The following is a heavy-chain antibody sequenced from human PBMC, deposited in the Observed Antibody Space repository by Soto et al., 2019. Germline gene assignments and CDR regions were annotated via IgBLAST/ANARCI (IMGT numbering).Heavy chain of an antibody. CDR1: GFTLSTYG. D-gene: IGHD6-13*01. CDR2: MSYDGTKE. V-gene: IGHV3-30*18. J-gene: IGHJ4*02. CDR3: AKEYGSTWIDH. Sequence: VGSLRLSCAASGFTLSTYGMHWVCQAPGKGLEWVAAMSYDGTKEYYADSVKGRFTISRDNSRNTLFLQLNSLRAEDTAVYYCAKEYGSTWIDHWGQGTLVTVSS.